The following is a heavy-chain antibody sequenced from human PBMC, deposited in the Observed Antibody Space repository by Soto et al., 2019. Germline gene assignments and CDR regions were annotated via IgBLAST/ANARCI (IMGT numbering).Heavy chain of an antibody. V-gene: IGHV1-18*01. CDR2: INTYNGNT. CDR1: AYTFTNYG. CDR3: ATQEVGGSYVYTFDP. Sequence: GASVKVSCKASAYTFTNYGISWVRQAPGQGLEWMGWINTYNGNTNYAQKLQGRVTMTTDTSTNTAYMELRSLRSDDTAVYYCATQEVGGSYVYTFDPWGQGTLVTVS. J-gene: IGHJ5*02. D-gene: IGHD1-26*01.